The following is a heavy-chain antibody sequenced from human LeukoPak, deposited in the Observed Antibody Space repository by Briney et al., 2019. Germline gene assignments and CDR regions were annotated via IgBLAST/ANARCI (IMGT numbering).Heavy chain of an antibody. CDR3: AKVLAYYLDY. J-gene: IGHJ4*02. CDR1: GFTFSSYA. Sequence: PGGSLRLSCAASGFTFSSYAMSWVRQAPGKGLEWVSAIGSGTYYADSVKGRFTISRDNSKNTLYLQMNSLRAEDTAVYYCAKVLAYYLDYWGQGTLATVSS. CDR2: IGSGT. V-gene: IGHV3-23*01.